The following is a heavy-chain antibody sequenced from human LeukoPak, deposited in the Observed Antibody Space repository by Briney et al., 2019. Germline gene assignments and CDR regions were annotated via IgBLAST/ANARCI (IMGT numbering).Heavy chain of an antibody. CDR3: TTDYYYTKGFDP. Sequence: GGSLRLSCAASGFTFSNAWMSWVRQAPGKGLEWVGRIKSEVNGGAKDYAAPVKDRFTISRDDSKDTLYLQMNGLKTEDTAVYYCTTDYYYTKGFDPWGQGTLVTVSS. CDR2: IKSEVNGGAK. CDR1: GFTFSNAW. V-gene: IGHV3-15*01. D-gene: IGHD3-22*01. J-gene: IGHJ5*02.